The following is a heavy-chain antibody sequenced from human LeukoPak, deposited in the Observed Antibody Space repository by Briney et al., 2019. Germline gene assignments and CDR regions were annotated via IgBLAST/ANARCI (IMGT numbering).Heavy chain of an antibody. Sequence: NPSETLSLTCTVSGGSISSYYWSWIRQPPGKGLEWIGYIYYSGSTNYNPSLKSRVTISVDTSKNQFSLKLSSVTAADTAVYYCARGRGSSSWYYFDYWGQGTLVTVSS. V-gene: IGHV4-59*12. CDR1: GGSISSYY. D-gene: IGHD6-13*01. CDR3: ARGRGSSSWYYFDY. J-gene: IGHJ4*02. CDR2: IYYSGST.